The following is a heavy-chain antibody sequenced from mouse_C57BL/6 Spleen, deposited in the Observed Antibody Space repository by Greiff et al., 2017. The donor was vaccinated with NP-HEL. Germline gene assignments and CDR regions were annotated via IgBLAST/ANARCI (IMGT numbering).Heavy chain of an antibody. J-gene: IGHJ2*01. CDR1: GYTFTSYW. CDR3: ARARINWDVDY. D-gene: IGHD4-1*01. V-gene: IGHV1-64*01. Sequence: VQLQQPGAELVKPGASVKLSCKASGYTFTSYWMHWVKQRPGQGLEWIGMIHPNSGSTNYNEKFKSKATLTVDKSSSTAYMQLSSLTSEDSAVYYCARARINWDVDYWGQGTTLTVSS. CDR2: IHPNSGST.